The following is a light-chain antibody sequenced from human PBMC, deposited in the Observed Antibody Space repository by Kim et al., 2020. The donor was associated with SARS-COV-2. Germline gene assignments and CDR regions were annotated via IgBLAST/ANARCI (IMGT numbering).Light chain of an antibody. CDR2: KDS. J-gene: IGLJ3*02. V-gene: IGLV3-25*03. CDR3: QSADSSGTSWV. Sequence: PGQTARITCSGDALPKQYACWYQQKPGQAPVLMIYKDSERPSGIPERFSGSSSGTTVTLTISGVQAEDEADYYCQSADSSGTSWVFGGGTQLTVL. CDR1: ALPKQY.